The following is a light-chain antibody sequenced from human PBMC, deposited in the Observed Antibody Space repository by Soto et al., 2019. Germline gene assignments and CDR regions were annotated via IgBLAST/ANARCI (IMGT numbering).Light chain of an antibody. J-gene: IGKJ4*01. V-gene: IGKV1-5*03. CDR1: QSISSW. CDR3: QQYNSYPLT. CDR2: KAS. Sequence: DIQMTQSPSTLSASVGDRVTITCRASQSISSWLAWYQQKPGEAPKLLIYKASTLESGVPSRFSGGGSGTEFTLTISSLQADDFATYYCQQYNSYPLTFGGGTKVEIK.